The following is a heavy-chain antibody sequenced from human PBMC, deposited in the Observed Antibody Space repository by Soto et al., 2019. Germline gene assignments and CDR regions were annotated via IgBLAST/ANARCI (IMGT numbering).Heavy chain of an antibody. Sequence: ASLKVSCKASGGTISSYAISWVRQAPGQGLEWMGGIIPIFGTANYAQKFQGRVTITADESKSTAYMELSSLRSEDTAVYYCARVRGLDPSIDYWGQGTLVTVSS. CDR1: GGTISSYA. CDR2: IIPIFGTA. V-gene: IGHV1-69*13. D-gene: IGHD1-1*01. J-gene: IGHJ4*02. CDR3: ARVRGLDPSIDY.